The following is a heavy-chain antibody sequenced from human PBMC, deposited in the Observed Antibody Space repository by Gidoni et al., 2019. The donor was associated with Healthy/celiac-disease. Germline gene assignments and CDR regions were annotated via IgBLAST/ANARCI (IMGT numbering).Heavy chain of an antibody. D-gene: IGHD3-3*01. J-gene: IGHJ3*01. CDR1: ASRFSGDN. CDR3: SRDEVNYYDSDNYYNIPVRSFDV. Sequence: EMSLVESGGGLVKPGESLRLSCVASASRFSGDNMNWIRHAPGKGLEWVASISSKGEHKYYSDSVRGRFTVSRDNAKKSLYLEMSHLRPEDTAVYFCSRDEVNYYDSDNYYNIPVRSFDVWGQGTQVTVSS. CDR2: ISSKGEHK. V-gene: IGHV3-21*01.